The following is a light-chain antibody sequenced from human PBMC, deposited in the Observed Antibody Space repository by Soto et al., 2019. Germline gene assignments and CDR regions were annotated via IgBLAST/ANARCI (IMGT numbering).Light chain of an antibody. Sequence: EIVMTQSPGTLSLSAGEGATLSCRASQNVRSNLAWYQQKPGQAPRLLIYGASYRANGVPARFSGSVSGTDFTLTISSLQPEDSASYYCQQYYNSVLTFGGGTKVDIK. V-gene: IGKV3-15*01. J-gene: IGKJ4*01. CDR3: QQYYNSVLT. CDR1: QNVRSN. CDR2: GAS.